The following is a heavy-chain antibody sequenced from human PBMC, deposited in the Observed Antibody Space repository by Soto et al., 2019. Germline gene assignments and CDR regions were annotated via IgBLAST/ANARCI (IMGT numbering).Heavy chain of an antibody. CDR2: LSGSGDST. CDR1: GFTSTSYA. Sequence: QSGGSLRLSCEASGFTSTSYAMSWVRQAPEKGLEWVSGLSGSGDSTFYADSVKGRFTISRDNSKSTLFLQMNSLRAEDSAVYYCAKGSEYDAGYGMDVWGQGTTVTVSS. D-gene: IGHD3-3*01. CDR3: AKGSEYDAGYGMDV. V-gene: IGHV3-23*01. J-gene: IGHJ6*02.